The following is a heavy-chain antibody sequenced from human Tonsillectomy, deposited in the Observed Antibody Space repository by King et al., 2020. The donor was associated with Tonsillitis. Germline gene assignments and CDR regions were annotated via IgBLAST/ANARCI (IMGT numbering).Heavy chain of an antibody. V-gene: IGHV4-59*01. Sequence: QLQESGPGLVKPSETLSLTCTVSGGSISPYYWSWIRQPPGKGLEWIGYIYYSGSTSYSPSLKSRVTIFVDTSKNQFSLQLGSVTAAAAAVYDCARNYYSSGYFGALDLWGQGTTVTVSS. CDR1: GGSISPYY. CDR3: ARNYYSSGYFGALDL. J-gene: IGHJ3*01. D-gene: IGHD3-22*01. CDR2: IYYSGST.